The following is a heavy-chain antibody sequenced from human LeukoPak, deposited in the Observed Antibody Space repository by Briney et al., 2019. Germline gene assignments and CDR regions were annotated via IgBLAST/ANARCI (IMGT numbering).Heavy chain of an antibody. Sequence: SETLSLTCTVSGGSISSSSYYWGWIRQPPGKGLEWIGSIYYSGSTYYNPSLKSRVTISVDTSKNQFSLKLSSVTAADTAVYYCASQIVGANYSDYWGQGTLVTVSS. CDR2: IYYSGST. D-gene: IGHD1-26*01. CDR3: ASQIVGANYSDY. CDR1: GGSISSSSYY. V-gene: IGHV4-39*01. J-gene: IGHJ4*02.